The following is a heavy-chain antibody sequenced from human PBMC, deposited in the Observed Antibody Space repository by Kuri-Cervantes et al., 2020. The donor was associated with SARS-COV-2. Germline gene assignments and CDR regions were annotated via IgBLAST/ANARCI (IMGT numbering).Heavy chain of an antibody. J-gene: IGHJ4*02. Sequence: GGSLRLSCKGSGYSFNSYWISRVRQMPGKGLEWMGRIDPSDSYTNYSPPLQGHVTISADKSISTAYMQWSSLKASDTAMYYCSRRVGYCFDYWGQGTLVTVSS. D-gene: IGHD2-15*01. V-gene: IGHV5-10-1*01. CDR1: GYSFNSYW. CDR3: SRRVGYCFDY. CDR2: IDPSDSYT.